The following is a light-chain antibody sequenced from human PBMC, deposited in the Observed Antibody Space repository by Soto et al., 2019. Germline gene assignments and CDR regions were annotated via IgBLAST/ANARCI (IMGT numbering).Light chain of an antibody. Sequence: QSVLTQPPSVSGAPGQRVTISCTGSSSNIGAGYDVHWYQQLPGTAPRLLIYDSKNRPSGVPDRFSASKSVTSASLAIAWLQAEDEADYYCQSYDSSLSGYVFGTGTKLTVL. CDR1: SSNIGAGYD. J-gene: IGLJ1*01. CDR2: DSK. CDR3: QSYDSSLSGYV. V-gene: IGLV1-40*01.